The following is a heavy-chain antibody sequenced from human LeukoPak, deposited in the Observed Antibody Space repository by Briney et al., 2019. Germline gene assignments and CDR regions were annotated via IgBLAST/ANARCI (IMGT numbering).Heavy chain of an antibody. CDR2: IYPGDSDT. V-gene: IGHV5-51*01. D-gene: IGHD6-19*01. J-gene: IGHJ4*02. Sequence: GASLKISFQGSGYRFTSYWIGWVRQMPGKGLERMGIIYPGDSDTRYSPSFQGQVTISAHKSISTAYLQWSSKAASDTVIYYCARKGSGWPPYYFDYWGQGTLVTVSS. CDR1: GYRFTSYW. CDR3: ARKGSGWPPYYFDY.